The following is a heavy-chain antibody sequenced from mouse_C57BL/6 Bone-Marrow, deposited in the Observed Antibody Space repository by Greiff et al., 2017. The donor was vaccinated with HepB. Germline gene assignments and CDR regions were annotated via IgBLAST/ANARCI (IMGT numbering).Heavy chain of an antibody. V-gene: IGHV1-50*01. CDR3: ARRQLRPYYAMDY. CDR1: GYTFTSYW. J-gene: IGHJ4*01. D-gene: IGHD3-2*02. CDR2: IDPSDSYT. Sequence: QVQLQQPGAELVKPGASVKLSCKASGYTFTSYWMQWVKQRPGQGLEWIGEIDPSDSYTNYNQKFKGKATLTVDTSSSTAYMQLSSLTSADSAVYYCARRQLRPYYAMDYWGQGTSVTVSS.